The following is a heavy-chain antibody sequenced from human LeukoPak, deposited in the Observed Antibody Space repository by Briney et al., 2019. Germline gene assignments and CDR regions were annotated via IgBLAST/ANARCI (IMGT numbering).Heavy chain of an antibody. J-gene: IGHJ4*02. D-gene: IGHD6-13*01. CDR2: IYYSGST. Sequence: PSETLSLTCTVSGSSISSSSYYWGWIRQPPGKGLEWIGSIYYSGSTYYNPSLKSRVTISVDTSKNQFSLKLSSVTAADTAVYYCARLNLAAAGHFDYWGPGTLVTVSS. CDR1: GSSISSSSYY. CDR3: ARLNLAAAGHFDY. V-gene: IGHV4-39*01.